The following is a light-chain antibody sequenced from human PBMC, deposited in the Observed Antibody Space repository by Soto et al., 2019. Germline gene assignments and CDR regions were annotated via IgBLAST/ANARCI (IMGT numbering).Light chain of an antibody. V-gene: IGLV2-14*01. Sequence: QSVLTQPASVSGSPGQSITISCTGASSDVGGYNYVSWYQQHSGKAPKLIIYEVSNRPSGVSNRFSGSKSGDTASLTISGLQAGDEADYYCSSYTATKTYVFGTGTKVTVL. CDR1: SSDVGGYNY. J-gene: IGLJ1*01. CDR2: EVS. CDR3: SSYTATKTYV.